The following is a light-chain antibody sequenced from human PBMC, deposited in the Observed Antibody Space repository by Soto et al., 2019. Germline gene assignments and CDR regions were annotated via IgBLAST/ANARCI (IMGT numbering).Light chain of an antibody. J-gene: IGKJ1*01. CDR2: GTS. V-gene: IGKV3-15*01. CDR3: QQYNNWWT. CDR1: QSVVNN. Sequence: EIVMTQSPATLSVSPGERATLSCRASQSVVNNLAWYQQKPGQAPRLLIYGTSTRATGIPARFSGSGSGTEFTLTISSLQSEDFAVYYCQQYNNWWTFGQGTKVDNK.